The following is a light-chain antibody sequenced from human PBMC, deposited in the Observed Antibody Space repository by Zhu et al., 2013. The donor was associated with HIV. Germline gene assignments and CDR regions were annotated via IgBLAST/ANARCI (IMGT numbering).Light chain of an antibody. V-gene: IGKV3-15*01. CDR3: QQYNNWPPWT. CDR1: QSVSSY. CDR2: GAS. J-gene: IGKJ1*01. Sequence: EVVLTQSPATLSLSPGERATLSCRASQSVSSYLAWYQQKPGRAPRLLIYGASTRATGVPARFSGGGSGTEFTLTINSLQSEDFAIYYCQQYNNWPPWTFGQGTKVEIK.